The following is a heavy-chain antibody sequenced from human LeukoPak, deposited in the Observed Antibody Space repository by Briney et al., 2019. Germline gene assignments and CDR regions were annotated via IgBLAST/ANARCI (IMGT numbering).Heavy chain of an antibody. J-gene: IGHJ4*02. CDR1: GYTFTGYY. V-gene: IGHV1-2*02. CDR3: ATYDTAMVSRSLVYAY. Sequence: GASVKVSCKASGYTFTGYYMHWVQQAPGQGLEWMGWINPNSGGTNYAQKFQGRVTMTRDTSISTAYMELSRLRSDDTAVYYCATYDTAMVSRSLVYAYWGQGTLVTVSS. CDR2: INPNSGGT. D-gene: IGHD5-18*01.